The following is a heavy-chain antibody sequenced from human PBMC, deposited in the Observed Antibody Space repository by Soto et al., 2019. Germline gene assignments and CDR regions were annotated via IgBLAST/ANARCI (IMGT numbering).Heavy chain of an antibody. V-gene: IGHV1-69*13. CDR1: GGTFSSYA. CDR3: ARAIEFYDSSGYYSFDY. J-gene: IGHJ4*02. CDR2: IIPIFGTA. D-gene: IGHD3-22*01. Sequence: SVKVSCKASGGTFSSYAISWVRQATGQGLEWMGGIIPIFGTANYAQKFQGRVTITADESTSTAYMELSSLRSEDTAVYYCARAIEFYDSSGYYSFDYWGQGTLVTVSS.